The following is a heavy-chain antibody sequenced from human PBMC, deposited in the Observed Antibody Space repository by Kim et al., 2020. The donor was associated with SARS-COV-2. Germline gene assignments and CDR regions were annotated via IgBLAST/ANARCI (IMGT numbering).Heavy chain of an antibody. V-gene: IGHV1-3*01. D-gene: IGHD3-3*01. Sequence: ASVKVSCKASGYTFTSYAMHWVRQAPGQRLEWMGWINAGNGNTKYSQKFQGRVTITRDTSASTAYMELSSLRSEDTAVYYCARDGDYYDFWSGKEANNWFDPWGQGTLVTVSS. J-gene: IGHJ5*02. CDR3: ARDGDYYDFWSGKEANNWFDP. CDR2: INAGNGNT. CDR1: GYTFTSYA.